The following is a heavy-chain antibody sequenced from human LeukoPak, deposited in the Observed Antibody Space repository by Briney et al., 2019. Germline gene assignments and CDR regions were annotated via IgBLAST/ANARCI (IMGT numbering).Heavy chain of an antibody. CDR3: AKAYYYDSSGGYYFDY. D-gene: IGHD3-22*01. CDR2: ISCGGSSK. J-gene: IGHJ4*02. V-gene: IGHV3-23*01. CDR1: GFTFSSYA. Sequence: GGSLRLSCAASGFTFSSYAMSWVRQAPGKGLEWVAAISCGGSSKYYADSVKGRFTISRDNSKNTLYLQMNSLRAEDTAVYYCAKAYYYDSSGGYYFDYWGQGTLVTVSS.